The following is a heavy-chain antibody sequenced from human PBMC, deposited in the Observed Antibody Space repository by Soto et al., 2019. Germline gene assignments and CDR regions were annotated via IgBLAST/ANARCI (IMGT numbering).Heavy chain of an antibody. Sequence: GGSLRLSCAASGFTFSSYSMNWVRQAPGKGLEWVSSISSSSYIYYADSVKGRFTISRDNAKNSLYLQMNSLRAEDTAVYYCARPRECSGGSCYIYYYYYMDVWGKGTTVTVSS. CDR2: ISSSSYI. V-gene: IGHV3-21*01. CDR3: ARPRECSGGSCYIYYYYYMDV. J-gene: IGHJ6*03. CDR1: GFTFSSYS. D-gene: IGHD2-15*01.